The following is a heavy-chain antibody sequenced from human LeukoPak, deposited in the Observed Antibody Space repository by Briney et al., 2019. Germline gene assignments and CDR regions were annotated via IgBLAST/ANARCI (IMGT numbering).Heavy chain of an antibody. D-gene: IGHD3/OR15-3a*01. V-gene: IGHV6-1*01. CDR3: ARQLDFWFDP. CDR2: TYYRSKWYN. CDR1: GDSVSSKSAT. J-gene: IGHJ5*02. Sequence: SQTLSLTCAISGDSVSSKSATWNWIRQSPSRGLEWLGRTYYRSKWYNDYAESVKSRITVSPDTSKDQFSLQLTSVTPDDTAVYYCARQLDFWFDPWGQGTPVTVSS.